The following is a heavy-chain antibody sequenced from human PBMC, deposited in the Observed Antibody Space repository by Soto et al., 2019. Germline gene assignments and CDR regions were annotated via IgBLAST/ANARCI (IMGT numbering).Heavy chain of an antibody. CDR2: IIPIFSTP. V-gene: IGHV1-69*06. D-gene: IGHD2-2*01. Sequence: GASVKVSCKASGGTFDRHTINWARQAPGQGLEWMGGIIPIFSTPKYAQEFQGRVMLTADKSTSTAYMELSSLRYEDTAVYYCAKHEGYCSTTTCSNFDYWGQGTLVTVSS. J-gene: IGHJ4*02. CDR1: GGTFDRHT. CDR3: AKHEGYCSTTTCSNFDY.